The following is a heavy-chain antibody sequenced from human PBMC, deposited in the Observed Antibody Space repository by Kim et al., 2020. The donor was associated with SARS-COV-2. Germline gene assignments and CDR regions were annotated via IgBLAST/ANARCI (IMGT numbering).Heavy chain of an antibody. Sequence: GGSLRLSCAASGFIFSSYAMHWVRQAPGKGLEWVAVMSNDGSERYYADSLKGQFTISRDNFMNTLYLQMNSLSPDDPARYYCARDQIPGRGINPPVHYWCQGTLVSVSS. CDR2: MSNDGSER. CDR1: GFIFSSYA. V-gene: IGHV3-30*04. J-gene: IGHJ4*02. D-gene: IGHD2-15*01. CDR3: ARDQIPGRGINPPVHY.